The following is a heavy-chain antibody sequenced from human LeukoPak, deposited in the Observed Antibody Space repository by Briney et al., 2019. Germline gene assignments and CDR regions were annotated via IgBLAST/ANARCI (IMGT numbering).Heavy chain of an antibody. J-gene: IGHJ5*02. CDR3: AKEVTMIVVVMEVGFDP. Sequence: PGGSLRLSCAASGFTFSSYAMSWVRQAPGKGLEWVSAISGSGGSTYYADSVKGRFTISRDNSKNTLYLQMNSLRAEDTAVYYRAKEVTMIVVVMEVGFDPWGQGTLVTVSS. V-gene: IGHV3-23*01. CDR2: ISGSGGST. D-gene: IGHD3-22*01. CDR1: GFTFSSYA.